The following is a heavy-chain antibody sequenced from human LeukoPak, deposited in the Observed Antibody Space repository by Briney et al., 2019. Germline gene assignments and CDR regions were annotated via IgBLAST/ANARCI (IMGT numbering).Heavy chain of an antibody. J-gene: IGHJ4*02. CDR1: GGSISSYY. V-gene: IGHV4-59*01. CDR2: IYHSGST. CDR3: ARGDDSSGYYYDLEFDY. D-gene: IGHD3-22*01. Sequence: SETLSLTCTVSGGSISSYYWSWIRQPPGKGLEWIGYIYHSGSTNYNPSLKSRVTISVDTSKNQFSLKLSSVTAADTAVYYCARGDDSSGYYYDLEFDYWGQGTLVTVSS.